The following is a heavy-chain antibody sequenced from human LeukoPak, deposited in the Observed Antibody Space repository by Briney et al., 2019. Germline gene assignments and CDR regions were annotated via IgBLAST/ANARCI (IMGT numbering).Heavy chain of an antibody. CDR3: ARDVMYAFDS. D-gene: IGHD2-8*01. CDR1: GYTFTGYY. V-gene: IGHV1-18*04. Sequence: ASVKVSCKASGYTFTGYYMHWVRQAPGQGLEWMGWISTNSGNTNYARNLQGRVTMTTDTSASTAYMELRSLSSDDTAVYYCARDVMYAFDSWGQGTLVTVSS. J-gene: IGHJ5*01. CDR2: ISTNSGNT.